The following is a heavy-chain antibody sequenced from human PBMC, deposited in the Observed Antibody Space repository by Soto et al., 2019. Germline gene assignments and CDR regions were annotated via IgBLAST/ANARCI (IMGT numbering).Heavy chain of an antibody. D-gene: IGHD6-19*01. Sequence: GGSLRLSCEASGFTFSSYGMHWVRQAPGKGLEWVAVISYEGHENYVESVKGRFTITRDNYRDTLSLQMNSLRADDTAVYYCARERGIKGAGIVVFEQWGQGTLVTVSS. CDR3: ARERGIKGAGIVVFEQ. J-gene: IGHJ1*01. V-gene: IGHV3-30*03. CDR1: GFTFSSYG. CDR2: ISYEGHE.